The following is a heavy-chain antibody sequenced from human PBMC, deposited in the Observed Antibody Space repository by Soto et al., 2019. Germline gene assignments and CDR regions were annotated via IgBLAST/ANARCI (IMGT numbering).Heavy chain of an antibody. CDR3: ARVQQGYGDYVDY. J-gene: IGHJ4*02. CDR1: GGSISSYY. Sequence: SETLSLTCTVSGGSISSYYWSWIRQPPGKGLEWIGYIYYSGSTNYNPSLKSRVTISVDTSKNQFSLKLSSVTAADTAVYYCARVQQGYGDYVDYWGQGTLVTVSS. V-gene: IGHV4-59*01. CDR2: IYYSGST. D-gene: IGHD4-17*01.